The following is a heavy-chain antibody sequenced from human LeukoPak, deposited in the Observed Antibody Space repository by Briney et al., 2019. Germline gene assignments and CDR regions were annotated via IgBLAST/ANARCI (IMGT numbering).Heavy chain of an antibody. CDR2: INPNSGCT. CDR3: STDPAYEVSLS. D-gene: IGHD3-16*02. V-gene: IGHV1-2*02. Sequence: AAVKVSFKASGYSFTGYYMHWVRQAPGQGLEWMGWINPNSGCTNYAQKFQSRVTMTSDTSISTAYMELSKPRSDDTALYFWSTDPAYEVSLSWGQGTLVTVSS. J-gene: IGHJ4*02. CDR1: GYSFTGYY.